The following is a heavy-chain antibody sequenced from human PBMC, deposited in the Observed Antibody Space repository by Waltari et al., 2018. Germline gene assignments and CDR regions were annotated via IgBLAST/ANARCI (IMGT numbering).Heavy chain of an antibody. CDR1: GDSMGNTNC. V-gene: IGHV4-4*02. D-gene: IGHD2-15*01. CDR2: VHHSGTP. J-gene: IGHJ4*02. CDR3: ARDRGRGLYLDS. Sequence: QLQLQESGPGLVKPSGTLSLTWAVSGDSMGNTNCWSWVRQPPGKGPEWIGPVHHSGTPTYIQSFASRVTMTVGTYNNLFSLTLTFATAADTAVYYCARDRGRGLYLDSWGPGTLVTVSP.